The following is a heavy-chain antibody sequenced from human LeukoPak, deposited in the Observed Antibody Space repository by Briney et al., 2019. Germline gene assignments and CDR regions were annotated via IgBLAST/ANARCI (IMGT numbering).Heavy chain of an antibody. J-gene: IGHJ4*02. CDR3: ARDKIEGPTLFDY. CDR1: GFTFSSYG. Sequence: GGTLKLSCAASGFTFSSYGMSWVRQAPGKRLEWVANIKQDGGEIYYVDSVKGRFTISRDNAKNSPFLQMNSLRAEDTALYYCARDKIEGPTLFDYWGQGTLVTVSS. V-gene: IGHV3-7*01. CDR2: IKQDGGEI.